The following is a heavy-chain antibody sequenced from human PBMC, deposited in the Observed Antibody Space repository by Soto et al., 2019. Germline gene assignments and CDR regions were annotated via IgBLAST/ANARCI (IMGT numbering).Heavy chain of an antibody. Sequence: QVQLMQSGAEVKKPGSSVKVSCKASAGTFSNSAISWVRQAPGQGLEWMGGMIPILGTANYAQKFQGRVTMTADRSTSTAYMELSRLRSDDTAVYYCERGTSWNYGIDVWGPGTTVTVSS. V-gene: IGHV1-69*06. CDR1: AGTFSNSA. CDR2: MIPILGTA. D-gene: IGHD1-1*01. J-gene: IGHJ6*02. CDR3: ERGTSWNYGIDV.